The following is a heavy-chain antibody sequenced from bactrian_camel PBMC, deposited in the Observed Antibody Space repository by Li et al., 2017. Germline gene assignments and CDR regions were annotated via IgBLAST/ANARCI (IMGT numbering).Heavy chain of an antibody. D-gene: IGHD2*01. Sequence: VQLVESGGGLVQPGGSLRLSCAASGFTFSTYWIYWVRQAPGKRLEWVSYINPDGSGSNYADSVRGRFTISRDNAKNTVYLQMTSLKTEDTAMYYCAKDHPPLRNYGGTYYAELRDFDYGGQGTQVTVS. CDR2: INPDGSGS. V-gene: IGHV3S1*01. CDR1: GFTFSTYW. CDR3: AKDHPPLRNYGGTYYAELRDFDY. J-gene: IGHJ6*01.